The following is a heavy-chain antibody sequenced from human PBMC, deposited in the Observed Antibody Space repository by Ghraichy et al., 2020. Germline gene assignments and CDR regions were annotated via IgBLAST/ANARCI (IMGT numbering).Heavy chain of an antibody. Sequence: GGSLRLSCAASGFTFSSYAMSWVRQAPGKGLEWVSGISGSGGSTYYVDSVTGRFTISRDNSKNTLNLQMNSLRAEDTAVYYCAKGIAAGTTTIAYYYNGLDLWGQGTTVTVSS. CDR1: GFTFSSYA. CDR3: AKGIAAGTTTIAYYYNGLDL. V-gene: IGHV3-23*01. CDR2: ISGSGGST. D-gene: IGHD6-13*01. J-gene: IGHJ6*02.